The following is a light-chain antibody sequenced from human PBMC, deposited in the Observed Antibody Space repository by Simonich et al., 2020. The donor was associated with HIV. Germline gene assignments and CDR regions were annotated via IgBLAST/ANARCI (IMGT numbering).Light chain of an antibody. CDR2: MGS. Sequence: DIVMTQSPLSLPVTPGEPASISCRSSKSLLHSNGYNYLDWYLQKPGQSPQLRSYMGSNRASGVPYRFSGSGSGTDFTLKISRVEAEDVGVYYCMQALETPLTFGGGTKVEIK. CDR3: MQALETPLT. V-gene: IGKV2-28*01. CDR1: KSLLHSNGYNY. J-gene: IGKJ4*01.